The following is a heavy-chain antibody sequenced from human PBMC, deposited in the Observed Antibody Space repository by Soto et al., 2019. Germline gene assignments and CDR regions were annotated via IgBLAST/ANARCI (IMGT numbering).Heavy chain of an antibody. D-gene: IGHD2-2*01. CDR3: ATADIVVVPAATWFDY. V-gene: IGHV1-24*01. Sequence: ASVKVSCKVSGYTLNELSMHWVRQAPGKGLEWMGGFDPEDGETIYAQKFQGRVTMTEDTSTDTAYMELSSLRSEDTAVYYCATADIVVVPAATWFDYWGQGTLVTVS. CDR2: FDPEDGET. J-gene: IGHJ4*02. CDR1: GYTLNELS.